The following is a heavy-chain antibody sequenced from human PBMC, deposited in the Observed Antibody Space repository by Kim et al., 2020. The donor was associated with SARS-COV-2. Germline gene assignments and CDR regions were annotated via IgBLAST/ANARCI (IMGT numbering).Heavy chain of an antibody. D-gene: IGHD3-22*01. J-gene: IGHJ6*02. V-gene: IGHV3-49*04. CDR2: IRSKAYGGTT. CDR1: GFTFGDYA. CDR3: TRVRYYDSSGYYYPGAPGYYYGMDV. Sequence: GGSLRLSCTASGFTFGDYAMSWVRQAPGKGLEWVGFIRSKAYGGTTEYAASVKGRFTISRDDSKSIAYLQMNSLKTEDTAVYYCTRVRYYDSSGYYYPGAPGYYYGMDVWGQGTTVTVSS.